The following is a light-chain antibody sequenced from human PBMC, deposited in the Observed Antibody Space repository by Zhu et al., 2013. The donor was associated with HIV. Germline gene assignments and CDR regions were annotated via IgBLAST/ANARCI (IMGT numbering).Light chain of an antibody. CDR1: NSNIGTNS. V-gene: IGLV1-44*01. J-gene: IGLJ3*02. CDR3: AAWDGSLNVGV. CDR2: RND. Sequence: QSVLTQPPSASGAPGQRVTISCSGSNSNIGTNSVYWYQQLPGTAPKLLIYRNDQRPSGVPDRFSGSKSGTSASLAISGLQSEDEADYYCAAWDGSLNVGVFGGGTKLTVL.